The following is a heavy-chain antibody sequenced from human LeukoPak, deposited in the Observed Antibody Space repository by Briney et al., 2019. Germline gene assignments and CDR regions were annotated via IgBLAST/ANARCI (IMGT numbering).Heavy chain of an antibody. D-gene: IGHD1-14*01. CDR1: GLTFSTYA. CDR3: AKRITVVARDAFDF. V-gene: IGHV3-23*01. J-gene: IGHJ3*01. CDR2: ISGSGGST. Sequence: PGGSLRLSCAASGLTFSTYAMSCVRQAPGKGLEWVSSISGSGGSTFYADSVMGRFTISRDNSKNTLYLQMNSLRVEDTAIYYCAKRITVVARDAFDFWGQGTMVTVSS.